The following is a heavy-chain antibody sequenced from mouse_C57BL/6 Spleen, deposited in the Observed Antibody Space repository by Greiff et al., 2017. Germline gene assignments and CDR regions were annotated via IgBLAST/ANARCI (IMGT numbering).Heavy chain of an antibody. CDR1: GYTFTSYW. V-gene: IGHV1-69*01. CDR3: ARRSDDGYYGDY. CDR2: IDPSDSYT. J-gene: IGHJ2*01. Sequence: QVQLQQPGAELVMPGASVKLSCKASGYTFTSYWMHWVKQRPGQGLEWIGEIDPSDSYTNYNQKFNGKSTLTVDKSSSTAYMQLSSLTSEDSAVYYCARRSDDGYYGDYWGQGTTLTVSS. D-gene: IGHD2-3*01.